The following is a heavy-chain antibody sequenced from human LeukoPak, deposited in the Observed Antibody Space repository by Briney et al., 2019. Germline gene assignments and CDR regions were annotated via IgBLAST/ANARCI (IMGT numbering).Heavy chain of an antibody. CDR2: IYSGGAT. J-gene: IGHJ4*02. D-gene: IGHD3-10*01. CDR3: AKGVGVRGIIPQTLDY. Sequence: GGSLKLSGEASGFSFSSNYMTWVRQAPGKGLDWVSVIYSGGATYFADSVKGRFTISRDNSKNTLYLQMNSLRVDDTATYYCAKGVGVRGIIPQTLDYWGQGTLVLVSS. CDR1: GFSFSSNY. V-gene: IGHV3-53*01.